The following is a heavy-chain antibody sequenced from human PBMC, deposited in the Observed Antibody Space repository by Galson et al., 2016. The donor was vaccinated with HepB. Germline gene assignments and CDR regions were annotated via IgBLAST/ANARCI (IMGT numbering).Heavy chain of an antibody. CDR3: ASDSIIVGATQDIDY. CDR1: GFIFSGYS. D-gene: IGHD1-26*01. J-gene: IGHJ4*02. Sequence: LRLSCAASGFIFSGYSMNWVRQAPGKGLEWVSSISVSTNYIYYAGSVKGRFTISRDNAKNSLYLQMNSLRAEDTAVYYCASDSIIVGATQDIDYWGQGTLVTVSS. V-gene: IGHV3-21*01. CDR2: ISVSTNYI.